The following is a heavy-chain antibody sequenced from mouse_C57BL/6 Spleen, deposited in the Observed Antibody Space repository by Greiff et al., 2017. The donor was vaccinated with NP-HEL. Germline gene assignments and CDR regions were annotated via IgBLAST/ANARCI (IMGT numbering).Heavy chain of an antibody. CDR2: ISSGSSTI. Sequence: EVQLVESGGGLVKPGGSLKLSCAASGFTFSDYGMHWVRQAPEKGLEWVAYISSGSSTIYYADTVKGRFTLSRDNATNTLYLQMTSLRSEDTAMYYCARMGLRFYFDYWGQGTTLTVSS. CDR3: ARMGLRFYFDY. J-gene: IGHJ2*01. CDR1: GFTFSDYG. D-gene: IGHD1-1*01. V-gene: IGHV5-17*01.